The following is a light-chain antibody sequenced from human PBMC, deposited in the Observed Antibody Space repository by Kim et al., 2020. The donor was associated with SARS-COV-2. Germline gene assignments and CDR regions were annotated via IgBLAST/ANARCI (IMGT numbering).Light chain of an antibody. V-gene: IGLV4-69*01. J-gene: IGLJ3*02. CDR2: LNSDGSH. Sequence: ASVKITWTLGSGHSRYAIAWHQQQPEKGPGYLMKLNSDGSHSKGDGIPDRFSGSSSGAERYLTISSLQSEDEADYYCQTWGTGIWVFGGGTQLTVL. CDR1: SGHSRYA. CDR3: QTWGTGIWV.